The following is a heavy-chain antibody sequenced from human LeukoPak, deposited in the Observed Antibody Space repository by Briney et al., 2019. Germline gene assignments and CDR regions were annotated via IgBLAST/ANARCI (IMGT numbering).Heavy chain of an antibody. CDR2: IYYSGST. CDR3: ARQVRQSSSSWDYYYYMDV. V-gene: IGHV4-39*01. Sequence: SETLSLTCTVSGGSISSSSYYWGWIRQPPGKGLEWIGSIYYSGSTYYNPSLKSRVTISVDTSKNQFSLKLSSVTAADTAVYYCARQVRQSSSSWDYYYYMDVWGKGTTVTVSS. J-gene: IGHJ6*03. CDR1: GGSISSSSYY. D-gene: IGHD6-6*01.